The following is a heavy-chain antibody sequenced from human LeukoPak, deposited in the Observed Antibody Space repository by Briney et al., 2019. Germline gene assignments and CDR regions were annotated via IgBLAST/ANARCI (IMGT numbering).Heavy chain of an antibody. CDR3: AKDLYGSDWYNYFDP. CDR2: IYSGGST. CDR1: GFTVSSNY. Sequence: GGSLRLSCAASGFTVSSNYMSCVRQAPGKGLEWVSVIYSGGSTYYADFAKGRFTISRDNSKNTLYLQMNSLTTEDTAVYHCAKDLYGSDWYNYFDPWGQGALVTVSS. V-gene: IGHV3-53*05. J-gene: IGHJ5*02. D-gene: IGHD6-19*01.